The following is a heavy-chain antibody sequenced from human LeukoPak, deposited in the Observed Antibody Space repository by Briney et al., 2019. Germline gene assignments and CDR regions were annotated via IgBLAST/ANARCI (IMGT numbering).Heavy chain of an antibody. J-gene: IGHJ4*02. V-gene: IGHV4-59*01. D-gene: IGHD2-15*01. CDR2: IHYSGST. CDR1: GGSINNYY. Sequence: ASETLSLTCAVSGGSINNYYWSWIRQPPGKGLEWIGFIHYSGSTNYNPSLKRRVTFSVDTSKNQFSLKLNSVTAADTGVYYCAREGYCSGGSCHRTFDLRGRGTQVTVSS. CDR3: AREGYCSGGSCHRTFDL.